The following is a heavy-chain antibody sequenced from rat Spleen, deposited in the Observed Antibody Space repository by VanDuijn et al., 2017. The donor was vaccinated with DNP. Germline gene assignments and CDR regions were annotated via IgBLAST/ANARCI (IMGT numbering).Heavy chain of an antibody. V-gene: IGHV5S10*01. CDR1: GFTFSDYN. CDR3: ARGSSSIYWYFDF. D-gene: IGHD1-2*01. J-gene: IGHJ1*01. CDR2: ISHSDDIT. Sequence: EVQLVESGGGLVQPGRSLKLSCAASGFTFSDYNMAWVRQAPKRGLEWVAIISHSDDITYYPDSVKGRFTVSRHNAKSSLYLQMNSLKSEDTATYYCARGSSSIYWYFDFWGPGTMVTVSS.